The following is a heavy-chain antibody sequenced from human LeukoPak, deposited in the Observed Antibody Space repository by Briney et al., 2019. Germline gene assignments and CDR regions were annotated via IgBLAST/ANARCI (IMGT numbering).Heavy chain of an antibody. V-gene: IGHV3-9*01. CDR2: ISWNSGSI. D-gene: IGHD6-19*01. CDR1: GFTFGDYA. CDR3: AKGGGAGRRAALSFDY. Sequence: GGSLRLSCAASGFTFGDYAMHWVRQAPGKGLEWVSGISWNSGSIGYADSVKGRFTISRDNAKNSLYLQMNSLRAEDTALYYCAKGGGAGRRAALSFDYWGQGTLVTVSS. J-gene: IGHJ4*02.